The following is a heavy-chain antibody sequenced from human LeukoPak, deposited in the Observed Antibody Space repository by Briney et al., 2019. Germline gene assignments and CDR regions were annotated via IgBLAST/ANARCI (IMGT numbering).Heavy chain of an antibody. D-gene: IGHD6-6*01. CDR2: IYYSGST. V-gene: IGHV4-39*02. J-gene: IGHJ6*03. CDR1: GGSISSSSYY. Sequence: SETLSLTCTVSGGSISSSSYYWGWIRQPPGKGLEWIGSIYYSGSTYYSPSLKSRVTISVDTSKNQFSLKLSSVTAADTAVYYCARDSQMWAAARLYYYYMDVWGKGTTVTVSS. CDR3: ARDSQMWAAARLYYYYMDV.